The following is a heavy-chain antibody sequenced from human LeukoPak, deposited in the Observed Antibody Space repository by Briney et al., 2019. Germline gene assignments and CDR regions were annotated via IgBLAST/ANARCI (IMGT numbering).Heavy chain of an antibody. CDR3: ARGGLWFGELSYFDY. CDR2: IYYSGST. CDR1: GGSISSGGYY. D-gene: IGHD3-10*01. J-gene: IGHJ4*02. Sequence: SETLSLTCTVSGGSISSGGYYWSWIRQHPGKGLEWIGYIYYSGSTYYNPSLKSRVTISVDTSKNQFSLKLSSVTAADTAVYYCARGGLWFGELSYFDYWGQGTLVTVSS. V-gene: IGHV4-31*03.